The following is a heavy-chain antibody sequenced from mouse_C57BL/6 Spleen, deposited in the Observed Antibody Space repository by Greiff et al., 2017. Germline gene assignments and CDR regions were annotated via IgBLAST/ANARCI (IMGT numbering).Heavy chain of an antibody. D-gene: IGHD1-1*01. CDR1: GYTFTSYW. CDR2: IYPGSGST. CDR3: ARTPYYYGSSGNAMDY. J-gene: IGHJ4*01. Sequence: VQLQQPGAELVKPGASVKMSCKASGYTFTSYWITWVKQRPGQGLEWIGDIYPGSGSTNYNEKFKSKATLTVDTSSSTAYMQLSSLTSEDSAVYYCARTPYYYGSSGNAMDYWGQGTSVTVSS. V-gene: IGHV1-55*01.